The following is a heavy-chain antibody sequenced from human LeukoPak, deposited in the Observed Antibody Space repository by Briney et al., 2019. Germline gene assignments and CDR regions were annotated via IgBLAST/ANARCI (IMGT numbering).Heavy chain of an antibody. J-gene: IGHJ4*02. CDR3: AKDGDIVVVPTKIDY. Sequence: GGSLSLSCAASGFTFSSYSMNWVRQAPGKGLEWVPYISSSSSTIYYADSVKGRFTISRDNSKNTLYLQMNSLRAEDTAVYYCAKDGDIVVVPTKIDYWGQGTLVTVSS. CDR1: GFTFSSYS. D-gene: IGHD2-2*01. CDR2: ISSSSSTI. V-gene: IGHV3-48*01.